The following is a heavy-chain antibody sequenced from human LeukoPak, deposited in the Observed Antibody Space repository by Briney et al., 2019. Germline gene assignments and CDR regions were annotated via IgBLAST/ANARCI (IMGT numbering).Heavy chain of an antibody. J-gene: IGHJ5*02. CDR3: ARVPNRGDKFDP. CDR2: MNPNSGNT. D-gene: IGHD4-17*01. CDR1: VYTFTSYD. V-gene: IGHV1-8*01. Sequence: ASVKVSCKPSVYTFTSYDINWVRQATGQGLEWMGWMNPNSGNTGYAQKFQGRVTMTRNTSISTAYMELSSLRSEDTAVYYCARVPNRGDKFDPWGQGTRVTVSS.